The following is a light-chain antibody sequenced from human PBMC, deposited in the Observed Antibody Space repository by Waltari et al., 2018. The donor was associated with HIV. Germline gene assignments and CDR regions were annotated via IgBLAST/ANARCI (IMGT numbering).Light chain of an antibody. CDR2: KAS. CDR1: AFPNRY. V-gene: IGLV3-25*03. J-gene: IGLJ2*01. Sequence: SYELTQRPSVSMSPGQTARTTTSGDAFPNRYAYWYKQRPGQAPELVMWKASARPSGIPEPFSGSSSGTTVTLTISGVQSEDEADYYFQSADSSVTWVFGGGSKLTVL. CDR3: QSADSSVTWV.